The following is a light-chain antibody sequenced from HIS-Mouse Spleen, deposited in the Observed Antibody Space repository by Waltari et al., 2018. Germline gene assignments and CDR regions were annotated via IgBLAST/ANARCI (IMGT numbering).Light chain of an antibody. CDR2: DVS. V-gene: IGLV2-14*03. J-gene: IGLJ2*01. Sequence: QSALTQPASVSGSPGQSITISCTGTSSDVGGYNYVSWYQQPPGKAPKLMIYDVSNRHSGVSNPFPGSKSGNTASLTISGLQAEDEADYYCSSYTSSSTLVFGGGTKLTVL. CDR1: SSDVGGYNY. CDR3: SSYTSSSTLV.